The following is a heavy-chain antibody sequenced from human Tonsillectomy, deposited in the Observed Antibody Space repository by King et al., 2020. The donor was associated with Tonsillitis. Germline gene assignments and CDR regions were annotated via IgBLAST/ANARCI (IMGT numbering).Heavy chain of an antibody. V-gene: IGHV3-23*04. Sequence: LVESGGGLVQPGGSLRLSCAASGFTFSSYAMSWVRQAPGKGLEWVSTISRSGGGTYYAASVKGQFTISRDNSKNTLYLQITSLRAEDTALYFCATKPTDCEGGTCYSGDFDLWGQGTLVTVSS. CDR2: ISRSGGGT. J-gene: IGHJ4*02. CDR1: GFTFSSYA. CDR3: ATKPTDCEGGTCYSGDFDL. D-gene: IGHD2-15*01.